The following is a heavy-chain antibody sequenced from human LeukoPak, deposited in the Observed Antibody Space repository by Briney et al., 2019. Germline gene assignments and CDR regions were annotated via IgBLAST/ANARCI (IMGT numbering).Heavy chain of an antibody. J-gene: IGHJ5*02. Sequence: ASVKVSCKASGHTFTSYYMHWARQAPGQGLEWMGIINPSGGSTSYAQKFQGRVTMTRDMSTSTVYMELSSLRSEDTAVYYCARDGVGYCSGGSCYPKNWFDPWGQGTLVTVSS. CDR3: ARDGVGYCSGGSCYPKNWFDP. CDR1: GHTFTSYY. V-gene: IGHV1-46*01. D-gene: IGHD2-15*01. CDR2: INPSGGST.